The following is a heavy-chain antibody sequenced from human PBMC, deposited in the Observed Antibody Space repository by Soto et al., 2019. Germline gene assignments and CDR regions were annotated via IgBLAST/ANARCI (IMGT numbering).Heavy chain of an antibody. Sequence: SVKVSCKASGGTFSSYAISWVRQAPGQGLEWMGGIIPIFGTANYAQKFQGRVTITADESTSTAYMELSSLRSEDTAVYYCAREQNPTDRGYYYYGMDVWGQGTTVTVSS. J-gene: IGHJ6*02. CDR2: IIPIFGTA. V-gene: IGHV1-69*13. CDR3: AREQNPTDRGYYYYGMDV. D-gene: IGHD3-22*01. CDR1: GGTFSSYA.